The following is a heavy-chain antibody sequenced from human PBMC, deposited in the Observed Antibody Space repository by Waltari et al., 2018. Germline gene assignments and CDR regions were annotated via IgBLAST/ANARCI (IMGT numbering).Heavy chain of an antibody. D-gene: IGHD1-26*01. CDR3: ARPGATGAFVGFDV. J-gene: IGHJ3*01. CDR1: GGSISSSSYY. CDR2: IYYSGST. V-gene: IGHV4-39*07. Sequence: QLQLQESGPGLVKPSETLSLTCTVSGGSISSSSYYWGWIRQPPGKGLEWIGSIYYSGSTYYNPSLKSLVIISVDTSKNQFSLKLSSVTAADTAVYYCARPGATGAFVGFDVWGQGKMVTVSS.